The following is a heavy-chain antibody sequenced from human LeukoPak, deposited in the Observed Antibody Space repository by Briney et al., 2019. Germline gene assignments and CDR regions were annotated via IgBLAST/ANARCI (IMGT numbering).Heavy chain of an antibody. CDR1: GFTFSDYY. D-gene: IGHD4-23*01. Sequence: GGSLRLSCAASGFTFSDYYMSWIRQAPGKGLEWVSYISSSGSTIYYADSVKGRFTISRDNAKNSLYLQMNSLRAEGTAVYYCTTVLRWTIGDDAFDFWGQGTMVTVSS. CDR3: TTVLRWTIGDDAFDF. V-gene: IGHV3-11*01. J-gene: IGHJ3*01. CDR2: ISSSGSTI.